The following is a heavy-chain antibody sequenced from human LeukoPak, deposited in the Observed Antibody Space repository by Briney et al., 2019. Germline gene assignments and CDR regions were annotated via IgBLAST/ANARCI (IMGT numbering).Heavy chain of an antibody. CDR1: GGSISGTSYY. CDR2: IYYSGST. CDR3: ASRGRWGELPNLYNWFDP. Sequence: PSETLSLTCTVSGGSISGTSYYWGWIRQPPGKGLEWIGSIYYSGSTYYNPSLKSRVTISVDTSKNQFSLKLSSVAAADTAVYYCASRGRWGELPNLYNWFDPWGQGTLVTVSS. J-gene: IGHJ5*02. V-gene: IGHV4-39*07. D-gene: IGHD1-26*01.